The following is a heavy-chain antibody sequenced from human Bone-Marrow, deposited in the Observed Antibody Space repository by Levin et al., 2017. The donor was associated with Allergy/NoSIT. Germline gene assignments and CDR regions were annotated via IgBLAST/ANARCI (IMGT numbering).Heavy chain of an antibody. CDR3: AGEGEDDTFDI. V-gene: IGHV3-74*01. CDR1: GFTFSSYW. J-gene: IGHJ3*02. Sequence: PGGSLRLSCAASGFTFSSYWMNWVRQTPGMGLVWVSRVNRDGSSTIYADSVKGRFTISRDNAKNTLSLQMNSLRAEDTAVYYCAGEGEDDTFDIWGQGTMVTVSS. CDR2: VNRDGSST. D-gene: IGHD1-26*01.